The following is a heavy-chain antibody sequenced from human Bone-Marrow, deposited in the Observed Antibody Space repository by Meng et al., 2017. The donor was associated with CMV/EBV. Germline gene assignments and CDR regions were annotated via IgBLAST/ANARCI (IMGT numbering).Heavy chain of an antibody. V-gene: IGHV3-21*01. CDR2: ISSSSSYI. J-gene: IGHJ3*02. CDR3: ARDHGESIATGDASAFDI. Sequence: GESLKISCAASGFTFSSYSMNWVRQAPGKGLEWVSSISSSSSYIYYADSVKGRFTISRDNAKNSLYLQMNSLRAEDTAVYYFARDHGESIATGDASAFDIWGQGTMVTVSS. CDR1: GFTFSSYS. D-gene: IGHD1-1*01.